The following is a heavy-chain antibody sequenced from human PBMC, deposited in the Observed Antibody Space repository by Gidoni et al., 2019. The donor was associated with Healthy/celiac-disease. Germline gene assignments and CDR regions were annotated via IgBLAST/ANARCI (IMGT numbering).Heavy chain of an antibody. J-gene: IGHJ6*02. CDR2: INANSGGT. CDR1: GYTFTGYY. CDR3: ARELIPPYYYYGMDV. D-gene: IGHD2-8*01. Sequence: HVQLVQSGAEVKKPGSSVKVSCKAAGYTFTGYYMHWVRQAPGQGLEWMGWINANSGGTNYAQKFQGRVTMTRDTSISTAYMELSRLRSDDTAVYYCARELIPPYYYYGMDVWGQGTTVTVSS. V-gene: IGHV1-2*02.